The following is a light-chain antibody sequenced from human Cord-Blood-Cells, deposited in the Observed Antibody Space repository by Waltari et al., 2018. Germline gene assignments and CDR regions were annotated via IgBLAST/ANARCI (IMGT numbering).Light chain of an antibody. V-gene: IGKV1-5*01. Sequence: DIQMTQSPSTLSASVGDRVNITCRASQSISSWLAWYQQKPGKAPKLLIYDASSLESEVPSRFSGSGSGTEFTLTISSLQPDDFATYYCQQYNSYWTFGQGTKVEIK. CDR3: QQYNSYWT. CDR1: QSISSW. CDR2: DAS. J-gene: IGKJ1*01.